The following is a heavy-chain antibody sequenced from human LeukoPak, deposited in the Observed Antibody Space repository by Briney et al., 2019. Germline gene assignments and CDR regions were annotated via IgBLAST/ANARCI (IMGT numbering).Heavy chain of an antibody. CDR2: ISSSSSYT. CDR1: GFTFSDYY. CDR3: AKDYGTHCGGDCYSDYFDY. Sequence: GGSLTLSCAASGFTFSDYYMSWIRQAPGKGLEWVSYISSSSSYTNYADSVKGRFTISRDNAKNSLYLQMNSLRAEDTAVYYCAKDYGTHCGGDCYSDYFDYWGQGTLATVSS. D-gene: IGHD2-21*02. V-gene: IGHV3-11*06. J-gene: IGHJ4*02.